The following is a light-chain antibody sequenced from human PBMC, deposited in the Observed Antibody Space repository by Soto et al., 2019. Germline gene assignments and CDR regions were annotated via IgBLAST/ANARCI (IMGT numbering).Light chain of an antibody. CDR3: QQYASSPLT. CDR2: GAS. V-gene: IGKV3-20*01. J-gene: IGKJ4*01. CDR1: QSVRSNY. Sequence: EIVLTQSPGTLSLSSGERATLSCRASQSVRSNYLAWYQQKPGQAPRLRIYGASSRDTGIPDRFGGSGYGTDFTLTISRLEPEDFAVYYCQQYASSPLTFGGGTKVEIK.